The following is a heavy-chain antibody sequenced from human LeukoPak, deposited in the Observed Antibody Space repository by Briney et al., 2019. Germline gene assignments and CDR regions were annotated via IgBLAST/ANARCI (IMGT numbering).Heavy chain of an antibody. D-gene: IGHD3-22*01. CDR3: ARRRAMIVVVKYYFDY. Sequence: TSETLSLTCAVYGGSFSGYYWSWIRQPPGKGLEWIGEINHSGSTNYNPSLKSRVTISVDTSKNQFSLKLSSVTAADTAVYYCARRRAMIVVVKYYFDYWGQGTLVTVSS. J-gene: IGHJ4*02. CDR2: INHSGST. V-gene: IGHV4-34*01. CDR1: GGSFSGYY.